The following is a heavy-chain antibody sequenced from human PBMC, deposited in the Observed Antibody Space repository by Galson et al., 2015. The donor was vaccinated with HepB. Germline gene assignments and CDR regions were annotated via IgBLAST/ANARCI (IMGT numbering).Heavy chain of an antibody. Sequence: SLRLSCAASGFTFSSYSMNWVRQAPGKGLEWVSSISSSSSYIYCADSVKGRFTISRDNAKNSLYLQMDSLRAEDTAVYYCARDGYSYGPEDNAFYPHWGQGTLVTVSS. D-gene: IGHD5-18*01. J-gene: IGHJ4*02. V-gene: IGHV3-21*01. CDR3: ARDGYSYGPEDNAFYPH. CDR2: ISSSSSYI. CDR1: GFTFSSYS.